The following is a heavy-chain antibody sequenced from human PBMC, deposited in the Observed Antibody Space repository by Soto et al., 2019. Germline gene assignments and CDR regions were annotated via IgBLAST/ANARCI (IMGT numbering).Heavy chain of an antibody. D-gene: IGHD3-16*01. J-gene: IGHJ3*02. V-gene: IGHV3-23*01. Sequence: GGSLRLSCAASGFTFSSYAMSWVRQAPGKGLEWVSGISGSGGRTYYADSVRGRFTISRDTSNNTLSLQMHILRVEDTAVYFCAKGGYYSLLDIWGQGTMVTVSS. CDR3: AKGGYYSLLDI. CDR2: ISGSGGRT. CDR1: GFTFSSYA.